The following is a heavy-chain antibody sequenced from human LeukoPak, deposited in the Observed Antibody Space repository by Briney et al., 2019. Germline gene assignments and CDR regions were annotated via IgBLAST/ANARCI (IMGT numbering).Heavy chain of an antibody. Sequence: SETLSLTCTVSGGSISSYYWSWIRQPPGKGLEWIGRIYTSGSTNYNPSLKSRVTISVDTSKNQFSLKLSSVTAADTAVYYCARGRRITFGGIIVPFDYWGQGTVVTVSS. V-gene: IGHV4-4*08. CDR1: GGSISSYY. CDR3: ARGRRITFGGIIVPFDY. J-gene: IGHJ4*02. D-gene: IGHD3-16*02. CDR2: IYTSGST.